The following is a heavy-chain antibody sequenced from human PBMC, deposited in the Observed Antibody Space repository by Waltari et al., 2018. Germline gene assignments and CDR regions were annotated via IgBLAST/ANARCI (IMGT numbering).Heavy chain of an antibody. CDR1: GFTFSSYE. V-gene: IGHV3-48*03. D-gene: IGHD3-3*01. CDR2: ISSSGRTI. J-gene: IGHJ2*01. CDR3: ARGRGITIFQTPRYFDL. Sequence: EVQLVESGGGLVQPGGSLRLSCAASGFTFSSYEMNWVRPAPGKGLEWVSYISSSGRTIYYADSVKGRVTISRDNAKNSLYLQMNSLRAEDTAVYYCARGRGITIFQTPRYFDLWGRGTLVTVSS.